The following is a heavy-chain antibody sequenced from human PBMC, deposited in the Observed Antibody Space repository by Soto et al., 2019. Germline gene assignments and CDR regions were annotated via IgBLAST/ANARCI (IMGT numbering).Heavy chain of an antibody. J-gene: IGHJ6*02. D-gene: IGHD3-16*01. Sequence: QVQLVQSGDEMKKPGASVRVSCKASGYIFVNYGIAWVRQAPGQGLEWMGWISPYTGDTHSASKVQGRLAMTTDTXXSTAYMDLGSLTSDDTAVYYCAMVDNYVTPTPQDVWGQGTTVTVSS. CDR3: AMVDNYVTPTPQDV. V-gene: IGHV1-18*01. CDR1: GYIFVNYG. CDR2: ISPYTGDT.